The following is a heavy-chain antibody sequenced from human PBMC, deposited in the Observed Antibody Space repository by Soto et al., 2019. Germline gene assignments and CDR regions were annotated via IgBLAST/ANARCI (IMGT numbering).Heavy chain of an antibody. CDR1: GFTFSSYG. Sequence: QVQLVESGGGVVQPGRSLRLSCAASGFTFSSYGMHWVRQAPGKGLEWVAVIWYVGSNKYYADSVKGRFTISRDNSKNTLYLQMNSLRAEDTAVYYCARRWGYDAFDIWGQGTMVTVSS. CDR2: IWYVGSNK. D-gene: IGHD3-16*01. V-gene: IGHV3-33*01. CDR3: ARRWGYDAFDI. J-gene: IGHJ3*02.